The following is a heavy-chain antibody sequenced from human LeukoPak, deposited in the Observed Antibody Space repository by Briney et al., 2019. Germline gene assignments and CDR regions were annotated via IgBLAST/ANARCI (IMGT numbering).Heavy chain of an antibody. CDR3: AKAPDHPAYFDY. CDR1: GFTFSSYA. Sequence: GSLSPSRAAFGFTFSSYATNWVCQAPGKGLEWVSAISGSGGSTYYAGTVMGRFTISRDNSKTTMYLQMSSLRAEDTAVYYCAKAPDHPAYFDYWGQGTLVTVSS. J-gene: IGHJ4*02. CDR2: ISGSGGST. V-gene: IGHV3-23*01. D-gene: IGHD1-14*01.